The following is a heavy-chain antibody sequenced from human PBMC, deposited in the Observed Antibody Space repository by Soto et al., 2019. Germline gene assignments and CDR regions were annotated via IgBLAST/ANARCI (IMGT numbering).Heavy chain of an antibody. CDR3: AKDAVVVVAATRDLNWFDP. CDR2: INPNSGGT. CDR1: GYTFTRYY. J-gene: IGHJ5*02. D-gene: IGHD2-15*01. Sequence: ASVKVSCKASGYTFTRYYIHWVRQAPGQGLEWMGWINPNSGGTNYAQKFQGWVTMTRDTSISTAYMELSRLRSDDTAVYYFAKDAVVVVAATRDLNWFDPWAQGTLVTVSS. V-gene: IGHV1-2*04.